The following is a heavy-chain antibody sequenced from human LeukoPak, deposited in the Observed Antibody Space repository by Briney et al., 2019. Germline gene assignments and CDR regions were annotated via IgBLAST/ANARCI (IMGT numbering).Heavy chain of an antibody. V-gene: IGHV3-30*04. D-gene: IGHD6-19*01. Sequence: PGGSLRLSCAASGFTFSSYAMHWVRQAPGKGLEWVAVISYDGSNKYYADSVKGRFTISRDNSKNTLYLQMNSLRAEDTAVYYCARENRPADQKVAGVSGIDYWGQGTLVTVSS. CDR3: ARENRPADQKVAGVSGIDY. CDR2: ISYDGSNK. CDR1: GFTFSSYA. J-gene: IGHJ4*02.